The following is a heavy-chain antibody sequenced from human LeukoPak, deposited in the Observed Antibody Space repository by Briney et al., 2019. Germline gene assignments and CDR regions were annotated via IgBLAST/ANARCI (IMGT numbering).Heavy chain of an antibody. Sequence: GGSLRLSCAASGFTFSTYSMNWVCQAPGKGLEWVSSISSDSNHIYYADSVQGRFTISRENAKKSLYLQMNSLRAEDTAVYYCATYGTNWGYYFDSWGQGTLVTVSS. CDR3: ATYGTNWGYYFDS. D-gene: IGHD7-27*01. CDR2: ISSDSNHI. J-gene: IGHJ4*02. V-gene: IGHV3-21*01. CDR1: GFTFSTYS.